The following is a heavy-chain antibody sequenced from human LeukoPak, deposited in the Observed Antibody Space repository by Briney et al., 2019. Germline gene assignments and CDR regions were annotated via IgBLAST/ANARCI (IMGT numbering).Heavy chain of an antibody. CDR2: IYYSGNT. D-gene: IGHD6-19*01. V-gene: IGHV4-39*07. J-gene: IGHJ4*02. CDR3: ARDLGYSSGWSGVYFDY. CDR1: GGSISSSSYS. Sequence: SETLSLTCTVSGGSISSSSYSWGWIRQPPGKGLEWIGSIYYSGNTFYNPSLKSRVTISVDTSKNQFSLKLSSVTAADTAVYYCARDLGYSSGWSGVYFDYWGQGTLVTVSS.